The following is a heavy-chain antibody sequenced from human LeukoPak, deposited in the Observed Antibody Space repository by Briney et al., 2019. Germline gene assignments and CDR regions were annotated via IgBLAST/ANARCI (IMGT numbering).Heavy chain of an antibody. V-gene: IGHV3-30-3*01. CDR2: ISYDGSNK. Sequence: PGGSLRLSCAASGFTFSSYAMHWVRQAPGKGLEWVAVISYDGSNKYYADSVKGRFTISRDNSKNTLYLQMNSLRAEDTAVYYCARDGVPAAGHYYYYYYMDVWGKGTTVTVSS. J-gene: IGHJ6*03. CDR3: ARDGVPAAGHYYYYYYMDV. CDR1: GFTFSSYA. D-gene: IGHD2-2*01.